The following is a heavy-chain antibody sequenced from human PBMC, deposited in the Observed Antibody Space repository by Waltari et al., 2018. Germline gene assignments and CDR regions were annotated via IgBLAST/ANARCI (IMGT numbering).Heavy chain of an antibody. D-gene: IGHD6-25*01. CDR1: GGTFSSYA. CDR3: ASGVVRRSSGQSDFDY. J-gene: IGHJ4*02. V-gene: IGHV1-69*01. CDR2: VIPIFCTA. Sequence: QVQLVQSGAEVKKPGSSVKVSCKASGGTFSSYAISWVRQAPGQGLEWMGGVIPIFCTANYAQKFQGRVTITADEYTSTAYMELSSLRSEDTAVYYCASGVVRRSSGQSDFDYWGQGTLVTVSS.